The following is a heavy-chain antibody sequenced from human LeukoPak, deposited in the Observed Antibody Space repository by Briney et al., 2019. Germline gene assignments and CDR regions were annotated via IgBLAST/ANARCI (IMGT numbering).Heavy chain of an antibody. Sequence: PSETLSLICTVSGYSISSGYYCGWIRQPPGKGLEWIGSVYHSGSTYYNPSLKSRVTISTDKSKNQFSLKLTSVTAADTAVYYCGSQREWSLTEYHFDYWGQGTLVTVSS. D-gene: IGHD3-3*01. V-gene: IGHV4-38-2*02. CDR3: GSQREWSLTEYHFDY. CDR1: GYSISSGYY. J-gene: IGHJ4*02. CDR2: VYHSGST.